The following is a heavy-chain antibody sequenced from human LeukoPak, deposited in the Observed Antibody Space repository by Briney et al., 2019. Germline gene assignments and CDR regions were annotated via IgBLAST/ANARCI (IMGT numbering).Heavy chain of an antibody. V-gene: IGHV3-23*01. CDR3: ARAKPKNMVRGLIMRRESRYYFDY. Sequence: GGSLRLSCAASGFTFSSYGMSWVRQAPGKGLEWVPAISGSGGSTYYADSVKGRFTISRDNSKSTLYIQMNSLRAEDTAVYYCARAKPKNMVRGLIMRRESRYYFDYWGQGTLVTVSS. D-gene: IGHD3-10*01. J-gene: IGHJ4*02. CDR2: ISGSGGST. CDR1: GFTFSSYG.